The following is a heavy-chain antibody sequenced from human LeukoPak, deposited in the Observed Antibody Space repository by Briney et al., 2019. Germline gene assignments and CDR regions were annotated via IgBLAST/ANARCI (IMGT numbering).Heavy chain of an antibody. CDR2: ISWDGGST. CDR3: AKDGTLAVAGTMAAYMDV. D-gene: IGHD6-19*01. V-gene: IGHV3-43*01. CDR1: GFTFDDYT. J-gene: IGHJ6*03. Sequence: GGSLRLSCAASGFTFDDYTMHWVRQAPGKGLEWVSLISWDGGSTYYADSVKGRFTISRDNSKNSLYLQMNSLRTEDTALYYCAKDGTLAVAGTMAAYMDVRGKGTTVTISS.